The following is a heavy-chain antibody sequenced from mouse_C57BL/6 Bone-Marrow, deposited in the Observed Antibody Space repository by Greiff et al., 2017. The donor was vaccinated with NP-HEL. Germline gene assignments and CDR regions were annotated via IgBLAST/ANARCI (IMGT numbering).Heavy chain of an antibody. CDR1: GFTFSSYA. CDR3: TRDRTTVVATKAMDY. V-gene: IGHV5-9-1*02. J-gene: IGHJ4*01. D-gene: IGHD1-1*01. CDR2: ISSGGDYI. Sequence: EVQVVESGEGLVKPGGSLKLSCAASGFTFSSYAMSWVRQTPEKRLEWVAYISSGGDYIYYADTVKGRFTISRDNARNTLYLQMSSLKSEDTAMYYCTRDRTTVVATKAMDYWGQGTSVTVSS.